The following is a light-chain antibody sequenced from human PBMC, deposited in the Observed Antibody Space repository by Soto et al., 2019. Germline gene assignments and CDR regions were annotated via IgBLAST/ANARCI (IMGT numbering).Light chain of an antibody. CDR2: GAP. V-gene: IGKV3-15*01. CDR1: QSVSTY. Sequence: EMVRPHLPAPWSFPPGERASLSCRAIQSVSTYLAWTQQKPGQAPRLLIFGAPTRATGIPARFSGSGSGSEFTLTISSLQSEDFAVYSCQQYNNWPLVTFGGGTKVEIK. J-gene: IGKJ4*01. CDR3: QQYNNWPLVT.